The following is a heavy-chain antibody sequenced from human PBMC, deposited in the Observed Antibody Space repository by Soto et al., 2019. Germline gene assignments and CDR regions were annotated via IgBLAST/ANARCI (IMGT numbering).Heavy chain of an antibody. CDR1: GYTFTNYD. CDR2: TNPKSGYT. V-gene: IGHV1-8*01. Sequence: QVQLVQSGAEVKKPGASVKVSCKTSGYTFTNYDINWVRQATGQGLEWMGWTNPKSGYTGSAQKFQGRVTMTRDSSIRTAYMELHSLPSEDTAVYYCARTAGDLDYWGQGTLITVSS. J-gene: IGHJ4*02. D-gene: IGHD4-17*01. CDR3: ARTAGDLDY.